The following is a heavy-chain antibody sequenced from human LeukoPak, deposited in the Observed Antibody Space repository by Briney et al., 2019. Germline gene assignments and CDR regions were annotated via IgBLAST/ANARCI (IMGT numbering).Heavy chain of an antibody. CDR1: GGTFSSYA. J-gene: IGHJ6*02. D-gene: IGHD6-19*01. CDR2: IIPIFGTA. V-gene: IGHV1-69*13. Sequence: ALVKVSCKASGGTFSSYAISWVRQAPGQGLEWMGGIIPIFGTANYAQKFQGRVTITADESTSTAYMELSSLRSEDTAVYYCARDRPNSSGWYPAKSGMDVWGQGTTVTVSS. CDR3: ARDRPNSSGWYPAKSGMDV.